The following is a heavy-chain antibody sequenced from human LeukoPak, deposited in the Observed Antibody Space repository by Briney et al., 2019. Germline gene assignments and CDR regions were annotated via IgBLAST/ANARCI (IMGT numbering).Heavy chain of an antibody. CDR1: GGTFSSYA. J-gene: IGHJ5*02. CDR3: ARGPLGVRGVIGGHWFDP. CDR2: IIPIFGTA. D-gene: IGHD3-10*01. V-gene: IGHV1-69*05. Sequence: SVKVSCKASGGTFSSYAISWVRQAPGQGLEWMGGIIPIFGTANYAQKFQGRVTITTDESTSTAYMELSSLRSEDTAVYYCARGPLGVRGVIGGHWFDPWAKETLVPVSS.